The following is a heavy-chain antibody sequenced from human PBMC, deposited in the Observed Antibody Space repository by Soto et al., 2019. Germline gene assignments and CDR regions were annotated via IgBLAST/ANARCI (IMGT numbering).Heavy chain of an antibody. Sequence: ASVKVSCKASGGTFGSYAISWVRQAPGQGLEWMGGIIPIFGTANYAQKFQGRVTITADESTSTAYMELSSLRSEDTAVYYCARDRYSGYYAYYYYRMDVWAQGTTVTGSS. CDR3: ARDRYSGYYAYYYYRMDV. CDR2: IIPIFGTA. D-gene: IGHD5-12*01. V-gene: IGHV1-69*13. CDR1: GGTFGSYA. J-gene: IGHJ6*02.